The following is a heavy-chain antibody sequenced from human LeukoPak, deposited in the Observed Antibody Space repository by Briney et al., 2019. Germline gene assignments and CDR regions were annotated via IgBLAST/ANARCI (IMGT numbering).Heavy chain of an antibody. Sequence: GGSLRLSCAASGFTFSSNWMSWVRQAPGKGLEWVGNIKQDGSEIYYVDSAKGRFTISRDNAKNSLYLQMNSLRAEDTAVYYCAPEPSGYSYGTNFDYWGQGTLVTVSS. J-gene: IGHJ4*02. V-gene: IGHV3-7*01. CDR3: APEPSGYSYGTNFDY. D-gene: IGHD5-18*01. CDR1: GFTFSSNW. CDR2: IKQDGSEI.